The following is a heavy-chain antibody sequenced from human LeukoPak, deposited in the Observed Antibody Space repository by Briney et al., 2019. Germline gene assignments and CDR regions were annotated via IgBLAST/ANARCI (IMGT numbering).Heavy chain of an antibody. J-gene: IGHJ3*02. CDR1: AYSFTTCY. V-gene: IGHV1-46*01. Sequence: ASVKVSCKAFAYSFTTCYIELVRQAPGQGLEWMGIINPTGGSARYAPKFQGRVTMTRDTSTSTVYMELSSLVSEDTAVYYCAREFDYDSSGSSFDIWGLGTMVTVSS. CDR3: AREFDYDSSGSSFDI. D-gene: IGHD3-22*01. CDR2: INPTGGSA.